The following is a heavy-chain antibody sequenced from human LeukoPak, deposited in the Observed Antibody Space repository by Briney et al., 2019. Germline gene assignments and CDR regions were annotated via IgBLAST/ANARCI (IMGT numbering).Heavy chain of an antibody. CDR1: GFTFSSYG. Sequence: GGSLRLSCSASGFTFSSYGMHWVRQAPGKGLDWVAFIRYDGSNKYYADSVKGRFTISRDNSKNTLFLQVSSLRTEDTAVYYCAKPPYYDFFYFDDWGQGTLVTVSS. V-gene: IGHV3-30*02. D-gene: IGHD3-3*01. CDR2: IRYDGSNK. CDR3: AKPPYYDFFYFDD. J-gene: IGHJ4*02.